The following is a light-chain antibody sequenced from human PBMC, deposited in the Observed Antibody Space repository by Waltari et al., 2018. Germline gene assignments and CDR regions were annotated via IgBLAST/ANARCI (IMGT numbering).Light chain of an antibody. Sequence: DIQMTQSPPSLSASVGDRVTITCRASQSISSYLNWYQQKPGKAHKLLIYAESSLQSGVPSRFSGSGSGTDFTLTIISLQPEDFATYYCQQSYSTPYTFGQGTKLEIK. CDR3: QQSYSTPYT. V-gene: IGKV1-39*01. J-gene: IGKJ2*01. CDR2: AES. CDR1: QSISSY.